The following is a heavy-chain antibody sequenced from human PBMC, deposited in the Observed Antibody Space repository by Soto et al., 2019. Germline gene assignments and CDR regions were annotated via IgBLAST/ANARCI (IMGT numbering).Heavy chain of an antibody. CDR3: ARDDDYEANAFDY. CDR1: GFTVGRYG. D-gene: IGHD3-22*01. Sequence: QTVWSLRLSCAASGFTVGRYGMHWVRQAPGKGLEWVALIWNDGIRKVYVDSVKGRFTISRDNSKNTLDLQMNSLRAEDTAVYYCARDDDYEANAFDYWGPGTLVTVSS. CDR2: IWNDGIRK. J-gene: IGHJ4*02. V-gene: IGHV3-33*01.